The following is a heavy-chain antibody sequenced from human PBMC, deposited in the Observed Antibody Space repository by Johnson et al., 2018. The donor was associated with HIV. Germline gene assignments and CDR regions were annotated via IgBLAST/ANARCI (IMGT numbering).Heavy chain of an antibody. CDR2: IWYDGSNK. J-gene: IGHJ3*02. CDR1: GFTFSSYG. V-gene: IGHV3-33*01. CDR3: ARVRGGTGHGAFDI. Sequence: QVQLVESGGGVVQPGRSLRLSCAASGFTFSSYGMHWVRQAPGKGLEWVAVIWYDGSNKYYADSVKGRFTISRDNSKSTFVLQMNSLTPEDTGVYYCARVRGGTGHGAFDIWGQGTMVTVSS.